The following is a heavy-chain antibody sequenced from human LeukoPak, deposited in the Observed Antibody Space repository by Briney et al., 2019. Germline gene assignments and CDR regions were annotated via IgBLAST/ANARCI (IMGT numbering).Heavy chain of an antibody. CDR2: ILYSGST. V-gene: IGHV4-59*01. CDR3: ERGRGRGWSSEVGAFDI. J-gene: IGHJ3*02. D-gene: IGHD2-15*01. Sequence: PSETLSLTCTVSGGSISSYYWTWIRQSPGKGLEWIGSILYSGSTNYNPSPKTQVSIAIGTSKKWFSLNLSSVTAADTAVYYCERGRGRGWSSEVGAFDIWGQGRMVTVSS. CDR1: GGSISSYY.